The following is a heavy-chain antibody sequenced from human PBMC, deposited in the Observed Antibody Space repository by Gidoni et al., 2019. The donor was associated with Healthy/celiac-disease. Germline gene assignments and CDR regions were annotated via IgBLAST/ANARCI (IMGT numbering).Heavy chain of an antibody. Sequence: QVQLVESGGGVVQPGRSLRLSCAASRFTFRSSGMHWVRQAPGKGLEWVAVISYDGSNKDYADSVKGRFTISRDNSKNTLYLQMNSLRAEDTAVYYCAKPFLGGEYHAEYFQHWGQGTLVTVSS. J-gene: IGHJ1*01. D-gene: IGHD3-16*01. CDR1: RFTFRSSG. CDR2: ISYDGSNK. V-gene: IGHV3-30*18. CDR3: AKPFLGGEYHAEYFQH.